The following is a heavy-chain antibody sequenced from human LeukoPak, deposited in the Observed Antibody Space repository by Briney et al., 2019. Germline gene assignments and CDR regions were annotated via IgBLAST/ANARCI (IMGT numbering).Heavy chain of an antibody. V-gene: IGHV4-34*01. Sequence: PSETLSLTCAVYGGSFSGYYWSWIRRPPGKGLEWIGEINHSGSTNYNPSLKSRVTISVDTSKNQFSLKLSSVTAADTAVYYCARRPGYYYDSSGYPYYFDYWGQGTLVTVSS. D-gene: IGHD3-22*01. CDR3: ARRPGYYYDSSGYPYYFDY. CDR1: GGSFSGYY. CDR2: INHSGST. J-gene: IGHJ4*02.